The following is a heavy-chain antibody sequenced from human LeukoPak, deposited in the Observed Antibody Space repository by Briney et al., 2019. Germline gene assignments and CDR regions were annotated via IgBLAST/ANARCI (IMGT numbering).Heavy chain of an antibody. CDR2: INHSGST. V-gene: IGHV4-34*01. J-gene: IGHJ4*02. Sequence: SETLSLTCAVYGGSFSGYYWSCIRQPPGKGLEWIGEINHSGSTNYNPSLKSRVTISVDTSKNQFSLKLSSVTAADTAVYYCARGRLRMNDYWGQGTLVTVSS. D-gene: IGHD4-17*01. CDR3: ARGRLRMNDY. CDR1: GGSFSGYY.